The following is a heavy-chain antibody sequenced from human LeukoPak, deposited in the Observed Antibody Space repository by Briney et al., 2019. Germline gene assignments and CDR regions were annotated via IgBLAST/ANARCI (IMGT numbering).Heavy chain of an antibody. D-gene: IGHD6-13*01. CDR3: ARDDVGIAAAGGIY. Sequence: SETLSLTCAVYGGSFSGYYWSWIRQPPGKGLEWIGEINHSGSTNYNPSLKSRVTISVDTSKNQFSLKLSSVTAADTAVYYCARDDVGIAAAGGIYWGQGTLVTVSS. CDR2: INHSGST. V-gene: IGHV4-34*01. J-gene: IGHJ4*02. CDR1: GGSFSGYY.